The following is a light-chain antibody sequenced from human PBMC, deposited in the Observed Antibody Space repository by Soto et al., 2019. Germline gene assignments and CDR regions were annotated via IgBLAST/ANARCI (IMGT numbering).Light chain of an antibody. CDR2: WAS. V-gene: IGKV4-1*01. CDR3: QQYYSTPPT. Sequence: DIVMTQSPDSLAVSLGERATINCKSSQSVLYSSNNKNYLAWYQQKPGQPPKLLIYWASTRESGVPDRFSGSGSGTDFTLTISSLRVEDVAVYYCQQYYSTPPTFAQGPNLEIK. J-gene: IGKJ2*01. CDR1: QSVLYSSNNKNY.